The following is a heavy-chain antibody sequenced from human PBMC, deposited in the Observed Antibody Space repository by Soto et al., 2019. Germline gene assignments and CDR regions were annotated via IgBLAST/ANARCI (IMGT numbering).Heavy chain of an antibody. Sequence: QVQLQQWGAGLLKPSETLSLTCAVYGGSFSGYYWSWIRQPPGKGLEWIGEINHSGSTNYNPSLKSRVTISVDTSKNQFSLKLSSVTAADTAVYYCARAPSIYAFGELLSRYYYGMDVWGQGTTVTVSS. CDR1: GGSFSGYY. V-gene: IGHV4-34*01. D-gene: IGHD3-10*01. CDR3: ARAPSIYAFGELLSRYYYGMDV. CDR2: INHSGST. J-gene: IGHJ6*02.